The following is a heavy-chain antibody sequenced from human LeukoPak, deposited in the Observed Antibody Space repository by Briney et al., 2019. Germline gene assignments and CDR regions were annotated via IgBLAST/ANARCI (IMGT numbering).Heavy chain of an antibody. CDR1: GFSFTTYW. D-gene: IGHD1-1*01. Sequence: PGESLRLSCAASGFSFTTYWMSWVRQAPGKGLEWVANINQDGTEKYYVDSVKGRFTISRDNAKNTLYLQMNSLRAEDTAVYYCATTLVGFGFDPWGQGTLVTVSS. CDR2: INQDGTEK. V-gene: IGHV3-7*01. J-gene: IGHJ5*02. CDR3: ATTLVGFGFDP.